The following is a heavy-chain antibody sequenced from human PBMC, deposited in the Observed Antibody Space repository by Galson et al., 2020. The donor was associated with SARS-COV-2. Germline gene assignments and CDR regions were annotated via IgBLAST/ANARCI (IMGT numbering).Heavy chain of an antibody. Sequence: GGSLRLSCTASGFTFRDYAMTWVRQAPGQGLEWVSTAGYSGGTYYAASVKGRFTISRDSSKNKMYLQMKSLRAADTGVYYCTNARGATTVSDPRFGYWGRGTLVAVSS. V-gene: IGHV3-23*01. CDR1: GFTFRDYA. CDR2: AGYSGGT. CDR3: TNARGATTVSDPRFGY. J-gene: IGHJ4*02. D-gene: IGHD3-10*01.